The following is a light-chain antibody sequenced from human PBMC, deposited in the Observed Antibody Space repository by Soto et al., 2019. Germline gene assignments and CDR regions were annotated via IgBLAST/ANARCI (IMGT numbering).Light chain of an antibody. J-gene: IGKJ4*01. CDR1: QSVSSN. Sequence: EIVMTQSPATLSVSPGERATLSCRASQSVSSNLAWYQQKPGQAPRLLIYGASTRATGIPARFSGRGSGTEFTLTISSLQSADFAVYYCQQYNNWPLTFGGGTKVESK. CDR2: GAS. CDR3: QQYNNWPLT. V-gene: IGKV3-15*01.